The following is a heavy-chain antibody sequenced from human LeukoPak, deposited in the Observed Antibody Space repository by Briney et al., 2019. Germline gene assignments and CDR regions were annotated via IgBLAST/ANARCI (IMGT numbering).Heavy chain of an antibody. CDR2: FDPEDGET. CDR1: GYTLTELS. D-gene: IGHD1-26*01. CDR3: ATGYSGTYYPYY. V-gene: IGHV1-24*01. Sequence: ASVKVSCKVSGYTLTELSIHWVRRAPGKGLEWMGGFDPEDGETIYEQRFQGRVTMTEDTSTDTTYMELSSLRSEDTAVYYCATGYSGTYYPYYWGQGTLVTVSS. J-gene: IGHJ4*02.